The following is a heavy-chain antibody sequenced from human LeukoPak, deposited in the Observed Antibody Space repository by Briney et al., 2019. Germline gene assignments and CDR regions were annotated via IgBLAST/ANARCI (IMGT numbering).Heavy chain of an antibody. CDR1: GGTFSSYA. CDR2: IIPIFGTA. Sequence: SVKVSCKASGGTFSSYAISWVRQAPGQGLEWMGGIIPIFGTANYAQKFQGRVTITTDESTSTAYMELSSLRSEDTAVYYCARGWEQGVYFYYSMDVWGKGTTVTVSS. V-gene: IGHV1-69*05. D-gene: IGHD1-26*01. J-gene: IGHJ6*03. CDR3: ARGWEQGVYFYYSMDV.